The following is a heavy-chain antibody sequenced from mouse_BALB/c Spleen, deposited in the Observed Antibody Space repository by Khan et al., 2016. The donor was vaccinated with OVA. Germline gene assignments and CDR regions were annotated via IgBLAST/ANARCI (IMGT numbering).Heavy chain of an antibody. J-gene: IGHJ3*01. CDR2: INPSTGYT. CDR3: ARRGLSGNFAY. CDR1: GYTFTTYW. Sequence: QVQLKQSGAELAKPGASVKLSCKASGYTFTTYWMHWVKQRPGQGLEWIGYINPSTGYTEYNQKFKDKATLTADISSSTAYMQLSSLTSEDSAFYYCARRGLSGNFAYGGQGTLVTVSA. D-gene: IGHD2-1*01. V-gene: IGHV1-7*01.